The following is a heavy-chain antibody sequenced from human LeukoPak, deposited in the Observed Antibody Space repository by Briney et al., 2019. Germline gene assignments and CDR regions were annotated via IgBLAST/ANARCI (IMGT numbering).Heavy chain of an antibody. CDR1: GFTFSSYW. D-gene: IGHD1-26*01. V-gene: IGHV3-7*01. CDR2: IKQDGSEK. Sequence: PGGSLRLSCAASGFTFSSYWMSWVRQAPGKGLEWVANIKQDGSEKYYVDSVKGRFTISRDNAKNSLYLQMNSLRAEDTAVYYCAREDSGSYGGYFDYWGQGTLVTVSS. CDR3: AREDSGSYGGYFDY. J-gene: IGHJ4*02.